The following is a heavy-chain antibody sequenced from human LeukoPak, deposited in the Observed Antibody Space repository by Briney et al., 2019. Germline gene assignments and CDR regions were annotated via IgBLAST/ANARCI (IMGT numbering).Heavy chain of an antibody. D-gene: IGHD4-17*01. J-gene: IGHJ4*02. Sequence: GGSLRLSCAASGFTFSSYWMHWVRQAPGKGLVWVSRINSDGRSTIYADSVKGRFTISRDNARNTLYLQVNSLRAEDTAVYYCARANGDLWVDYWGQGTLVTVSS. CDR3: ARANGDLWVDY. CDR1: GFTFSSYW. V-gene: IGHV3-74*01. CDR2: INSDGRST.